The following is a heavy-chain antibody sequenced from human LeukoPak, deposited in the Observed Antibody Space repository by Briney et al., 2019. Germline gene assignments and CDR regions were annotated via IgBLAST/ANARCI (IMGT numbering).Heavy chain of an antibody. V-gene: IGHV4-39*07. CDR1: GDSISSSSYY. CDR3: ARELRYSSSWYPNWFDP. Sequence: SETLSLTCSVSGDSISSSSYYWGWIRQPPGKGLEWIGSIYYSGSTYYNPSLKSRVTISVDTPKNQFSLKLSSVTAADTAVYYCARELRYSSSWYPNWFDPWGQGTLVTVSS. J-gene: IGHJ5*02. D-gene: IGHD6-13*01. CDR2: IYYSGST.